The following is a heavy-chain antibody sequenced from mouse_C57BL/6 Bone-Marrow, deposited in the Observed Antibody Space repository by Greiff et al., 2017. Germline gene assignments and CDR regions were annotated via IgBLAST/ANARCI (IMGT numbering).Heavy chain of an antibody. Sequence: DVKLQESGGGLVKPGGSLKLSCAASGFTFSSYAMSWVRQTPEKRLEWVATISDGGSYTYYPDNVKGRFTISRDNAKNNLYLQMSHLKSEDTAMYYCARTNWDGIAYWGQGTLVTVSA. D-gene: IGHD4-1*01. CDR3: ARTNWDGIAY. CDR2: ISDGGSYT. V-gene: IGHV5-4*03. CDR1: GFTFSSYA. J-gene: IGHJ3*01.